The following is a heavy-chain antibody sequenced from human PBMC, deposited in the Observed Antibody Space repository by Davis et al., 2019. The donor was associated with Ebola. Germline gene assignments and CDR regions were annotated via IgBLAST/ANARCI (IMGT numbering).Heavy chain of an antibody. CDR1: GGSISSSNW. D-gene: IGHD1-14*01. CDR2: IYHSGST. CDR3: ARGRTYLTQSRDYYYYYYGMDV. Sequence: SETLSLTCAVSGGSISSSNWWSWVRQPPGKGLEWIGEIYHSGSTNYNPSLKSRVTISVDKSKNQFSLKLSSVTAADTAVYYCARGRTYLTQSRDYYYYYYGMDVWGQGTTVTVSS. V-gene: IGHV4-4*02. J-gene: IGHJ6*02.